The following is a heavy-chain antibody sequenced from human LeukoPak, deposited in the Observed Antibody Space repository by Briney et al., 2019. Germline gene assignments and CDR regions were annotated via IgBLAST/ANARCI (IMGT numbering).Heavy chain of an antibody. V-gene: IGHV4-59*08. CDR2: IYYSGST. J-gene: IGHJ5*02. Sequence: SETLSLTCTVSGGSISSYYWSWIRQPPGKGLEWIGYIYYSGSTNYDPSLKSRVTISVDTSKNQFSLKLSSVTAADTAVYYCARGYSSSWYFNWFDPWGQGTLVTVSS. CDR1: GGSISSYY. D-gene: IGHD6-13*01. CDR3: ARGYSSSWYFNWFDP.